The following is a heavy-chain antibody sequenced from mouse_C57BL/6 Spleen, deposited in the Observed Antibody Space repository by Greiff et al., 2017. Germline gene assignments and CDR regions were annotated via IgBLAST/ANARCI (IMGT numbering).Heavy chain of an antibody. D-gene: IGHD1-1*01. CDR1: GYTFTSYW. CDR2: FHPSDSAT. V-gene: IGHV1-74*01. Sequence: QVQLKQPGAELVKPGASVKVSCKASGYTFTSYWMHWVKQRPGQGLEWIGRFHPSDSATNYNQKFKGKATLTVDKSSSTAYMQLSSLTSEDSAVYYCAFITTVVFDYWGQGTTLTVSS. CDR3: AFITTVVFDY. J-gene: IGHJ2*01.